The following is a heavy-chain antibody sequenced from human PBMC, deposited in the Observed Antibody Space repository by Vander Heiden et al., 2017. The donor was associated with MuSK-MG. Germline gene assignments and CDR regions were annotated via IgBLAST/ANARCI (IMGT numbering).Heavy chain of an antibody. J-gene: IGHJ6*03. CDR3: ARDRYYYDSSGYYIHYYYYMDV. CDR2: IIPILGIA. CDR1: GGPFSSYA. Sequence: QVQLVQSGAEVTKPGSSVKVSCKASGGPFSSYAISWVRQAPGQGLEWMGGIIPILGIANYAQKFQGRVTITAEKSTSTAYMELSSLRSEDTAVYYCARDRYYYDSSGYYIHYYYYMDVWGKGTTVTVSS. V-gene: IGHV1-69*10. D-gene: IGHD3-22*01.